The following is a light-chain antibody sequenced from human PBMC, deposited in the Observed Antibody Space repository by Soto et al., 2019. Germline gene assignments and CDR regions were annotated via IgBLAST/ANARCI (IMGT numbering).Light chain of an antibody. J-gene: IGKJ3*01. CDR3: QQYGRSPFT. V-gene: IGKV3-20*01. CDR2: GAS. CDR1: QSVSSNY. Sequence: EIVMTQSPDTLSLSQGETATLSCRASQSVSSNYVAWFHQKPGQAPRLLIYGASSRATGIPDRFSASGSGTDFTLTISRLEPEDFAVYYCQQYGRSPFTFGPGTKVDIK.